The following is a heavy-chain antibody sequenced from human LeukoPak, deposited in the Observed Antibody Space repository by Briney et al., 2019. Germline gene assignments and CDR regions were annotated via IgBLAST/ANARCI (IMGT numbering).Heavy chain of an antibody. Sequence: SETLSLTCTVSGGSISSSSYYWGWIRQPPGKGLEWIGSIYYRGSTYYNPSLKSRVTISVDTSKNQFSLKLSSVTAADTAVYYCASLGTTVTTDYWGQGTLVTVSS. J-gene: IGHJ4*02. CDR1: GGSISSSSYY. D-gene: IGHD4-17*01. CDR3: ASLGTTVTTDY. CDR2: IYYRGST. V-gene: IGHV4-39*01.